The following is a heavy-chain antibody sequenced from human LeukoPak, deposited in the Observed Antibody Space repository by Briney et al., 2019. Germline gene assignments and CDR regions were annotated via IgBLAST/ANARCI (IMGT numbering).Heavy chain of an antibody. CDR1: GLTFSTYW. V-gene: IGHV3-74*01. J-gene: IGHJ2*01. Sequence: GGSLRLSCTASGLTFSTYWVHWVRQAPGKGLVWVSQIKSDGSLASYADSVKGRFTISRDNAKNTLYLQMNTLGTEDTVVYYCVTGHYDSRMYFDLWGRGTLVTVSS. D-gene: IGHD3-16*01. CDR3: VTGHYDSRMYFDL. CDR2: IKSDGSLA.